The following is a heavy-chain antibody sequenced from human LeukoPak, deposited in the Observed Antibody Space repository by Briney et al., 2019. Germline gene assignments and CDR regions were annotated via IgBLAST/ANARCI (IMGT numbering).Heavy chain of an antibody. D-gene: IGHD3-16*01. Sequence: PGGSLRLSCAASGFTFSSSAMSWLRQAPGKGLAWVPTISGSGVSTYYADSVKGRFTISRDNSKNTLNLQMNSLRPEDTAVYYCARGSSFDYWGQGTLVTVSS. CDR2: ISGSGVST. CDR1: GFTFSSSA. CDR3: ARGSSFDY. V-gene: IGHV3-23*01. J-gene: IGHJ4*02.